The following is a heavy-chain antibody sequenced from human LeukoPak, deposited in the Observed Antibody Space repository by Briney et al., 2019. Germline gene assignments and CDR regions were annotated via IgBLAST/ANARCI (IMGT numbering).Heavy chain of an antibody. CDR1: GFTFSIYA. CDR2: NSGSGGSA. Sequence: PGGSLRLSCAASGFTFSIYAMSWVRQTPGKGLECVSANSGSGGSAFYADSVRGRFTVSRDNSKNTLYLQMETLTAEDTAVYYCAKRGGDLTASTWKLYFDHWGQGTLVTVSS. D-gene: IGHD1-7*01. CDR3: AKRGGDLTASTWKLYFDH. V-gene: IGHV3-23*01. J-gene: IGHJ4*02.